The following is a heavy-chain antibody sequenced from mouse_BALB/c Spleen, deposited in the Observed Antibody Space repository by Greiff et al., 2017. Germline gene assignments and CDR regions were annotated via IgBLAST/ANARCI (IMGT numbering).Heavy chain of an antibody. Sequence: VQLQQPGAELVKPGASVKMSCKASGYTFTSYWMHWVKQRPGQGLEWIGTIDPSDSYTSYNQKFKGKATLTVDTSSSTAYMQLSSLTSEDSAVYYCTMFDYWGQGTTLTVSS. CDR3: TMFDY. J-gene: IGHJ2*01. CDR1: GYTFTSYW. CDR2: IDPSDSYT. V-gene: IGHV1S127*01.